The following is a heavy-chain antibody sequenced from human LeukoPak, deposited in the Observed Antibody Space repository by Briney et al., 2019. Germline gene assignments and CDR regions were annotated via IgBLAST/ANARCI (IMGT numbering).Heavy chain of an antibody. CDR1: GYTFSSYS. D-gene: IGHD3-22*01. CDR2: ISVGSNYI. V-gene: IGHV3-21*01. Sequence: PGGSLRLSCAASGYTFSSYSINWVRQAPGKGLEWVSSISVGSNYIYYADSVRGQFSISRDDARNSLYLQMDSLRGDDTAVYYCARLRRNSDRSGYYYYYDYWGQGTLVTVSS. J-gene: IGHJ4*02. CDR3: ARLRRNSDRSGYYYYYDY.